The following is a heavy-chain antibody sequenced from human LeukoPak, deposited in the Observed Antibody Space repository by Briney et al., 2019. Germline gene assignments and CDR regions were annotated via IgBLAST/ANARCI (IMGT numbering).Heavy chain of an antibody. Sequence: ASVKVSCKASGYTFTSYGISWVRQAPGQGLEWMGWISAYNGNTNYAQNLQGRVTMTTDTSTSTAYMELRSLRSDDTAVYYCARPQSRVGASDYWGQGTLVTVSS. CDR3: ARPQSRVGASDY. CDR2: ISAYNGNT. V-gene: IGHV1-18*01. D-gene: IGHD1-26*01. J-gene: IGHJ4*02. CDR1: GYTFTSYG.